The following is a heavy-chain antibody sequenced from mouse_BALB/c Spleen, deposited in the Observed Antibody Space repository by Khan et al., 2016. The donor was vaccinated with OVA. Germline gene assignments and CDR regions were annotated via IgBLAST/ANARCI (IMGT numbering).Heavy chain of an antibody. CDR1: GFNIKDTY. V-gene: IGHV14-3*02. CDR3: ARRRNYYGSLDY. J-gene: IGHJ2*01. Sequence: VQLQQPGAELVKPGASVKLSCTASGFNIKDTYMHWVKQRPEQGLEWIGRIDPANGNTKYDPKFQGKATITAAPSSNTAYLQLRSLTSEDTAVYYCARRRNYYGSLDYWGQGTTLTVSS. D-gene: IGHD1-1*01. CDR2: IDPANGNT.